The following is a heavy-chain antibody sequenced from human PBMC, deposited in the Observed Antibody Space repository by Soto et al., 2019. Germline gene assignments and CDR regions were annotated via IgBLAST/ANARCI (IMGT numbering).Heavy chain of an antibody. CDR2: ISSSSSYI. J-gene: IGHJ6*02. CDR3: ARDDYGDYGEQDYYYYGMDV. CDR1: GFTFSSYS. V-gene: IGHV3-21*01. Sequence: LRLSCAASGFTFSSYSMNWVRQAPGKGLEWVSSISSSSSYIYYADSVKGRFTISRDNAKNSLYLQMNSLRAEDTAVYYCARDDYGDYGEQDYYYYGMDVWGQGTTVTVSS. D-gene: IGHD4-17*01.